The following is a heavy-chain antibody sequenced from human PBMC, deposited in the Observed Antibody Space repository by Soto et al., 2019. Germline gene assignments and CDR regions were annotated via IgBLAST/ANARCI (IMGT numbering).Heavy chain of an antibody. V-gene: IGHV4-39*01. CDR1: GGPISSSSYY. CDR3: ARQDIVVFPSSSCYYCDGMAV. CDR2: IYYSEST. Sequence: SETLSLTCTVSGGPISSSSYYWGWIRQPPGKGLEWIGSIYYSESTYYNPSLKSRVTISVDTSKNQFSLKLSSVTAADTAVYYCARQDIVVFPSSSCYYCDGMAVWARGTTDPGS. D-gene: IGHD2-2*01. J-gene: IGHJ6*02.